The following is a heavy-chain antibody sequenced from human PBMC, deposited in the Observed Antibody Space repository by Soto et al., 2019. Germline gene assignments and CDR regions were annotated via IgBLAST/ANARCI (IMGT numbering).Heavy chain of an antibody. CDR2: TSPASVNT. Sequence: PGGSLRLSCVASGFNFGVDFMAWVGHARGKGPEWVAGTSPASVNTQSADSVKGRFTISRDNSKNTPFLQMDSLRAEDTAVYYCAKPLHWYGMDVWGQGPTVTVSS. J-gene: IGHJ6*02. V-gene: IGHV3-23*01. D-gene: IGHD1-1*01. CDR1: GFNFGVDF. CDR3: AKPLHWYGMDV.